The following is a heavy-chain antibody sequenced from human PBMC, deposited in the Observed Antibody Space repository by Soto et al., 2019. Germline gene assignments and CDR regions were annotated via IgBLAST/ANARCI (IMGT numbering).Heavy chain of an antibody. J-gene: IGHJ4*02. CDR1: GFTFTSYW. CDR3: ASSPHKDSRPDY. V-gene: IGHV3-7*03. D-gene: IGHD3-22*01. Sequence: GGSLRLSCAASGFTFTSYWMSWVRQAPGRGLEWMANIKYDGSEKYYVDSVKGRLTISRDNAKNSLYLQMNSLRAEDTAVYYCASSPHKDSRPDYWGQGTLVTVSS. CDR2: IKYDGSEK.